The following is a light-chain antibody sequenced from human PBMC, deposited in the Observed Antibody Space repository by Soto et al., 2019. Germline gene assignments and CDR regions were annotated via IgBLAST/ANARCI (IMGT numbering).Light chain of an antibody. CDR3: QQYGTSPLT. CDR2: GTS. J-gene: IGKJ1*01. Sequence: EIVLTQSPGTLSLSPGERASLSFRASQSVNSNLALYQQKAGQAPRLLIYGTSTSATGIPDRFSGSGSGTDFTLTISRLEPEDFAVYYCQQYGTSPLTFGQGTKVDI. CDR1: QSVNSN. V-gene: IGKV3-20*01.